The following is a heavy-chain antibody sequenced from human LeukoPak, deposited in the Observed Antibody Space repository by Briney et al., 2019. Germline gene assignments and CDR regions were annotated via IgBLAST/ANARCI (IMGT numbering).Heavy chain of an antibody. CDR1: AFTLSSYS. D-gene: IGHD6-19*01. Sequence: GGSLRLSCAASAFTLSSYSMNWVRQAPGEGLEWVSFISSGSSYIYYADSEKDRFTISRDNAKNSLYLQMNSLRVEDTAIYYCARARSGYTSGSDFDYWGQGTLVTVSS. CDR3: ARARSGYTSGSDFDY. V-gene: IGHV3-21*01. CDR2: ISSGSSYI. J-gene: IGHJ4*02.